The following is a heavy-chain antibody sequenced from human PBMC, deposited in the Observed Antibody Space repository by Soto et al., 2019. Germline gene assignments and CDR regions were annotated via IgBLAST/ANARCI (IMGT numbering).Heavy chain of an antibody. Sequence: ASVKVSCKASGYTFTGYYMHWVRQAPGQGLEWMGWINPNSGGTNYAQKFQGWDTMTRDTSISTAYMELSRLRSDDTAVYYCARATASRVVTDYYYYGMDVWGQGTTVTVSS. D-gene: IGHD2-15*01. CDR1: GYTFTGYY. CDR3: ARATASRVVTDYYYYGMDV. V-gene: IGHV1-2*04. J-gene: IGHJ6*02. CDR2: INPNSGGT.